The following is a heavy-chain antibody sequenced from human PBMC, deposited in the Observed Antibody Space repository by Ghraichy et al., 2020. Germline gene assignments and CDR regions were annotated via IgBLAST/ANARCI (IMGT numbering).Heavy chain of an antibody. V-gene: IGHV3-43*02. Sequence: GESLNISCAASGFSFDDHAMHWVRQAPGKGLDWVSLISGDGGSTYYADSVKGRFTISRDNSKNSLYLQMNSLRIEDTALYYCAKVATDSGYGIDYWGQGTLVTVSS. J-gene: IGHJ4*02. CDR2: ISGDGGST. CDR3: AKVATDSGYGIDY. CDR1: GFSFDDHA. D-gene: IGHD5-12*01.